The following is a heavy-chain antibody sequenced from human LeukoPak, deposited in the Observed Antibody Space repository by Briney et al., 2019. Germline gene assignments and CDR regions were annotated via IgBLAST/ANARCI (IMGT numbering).Heavy chain of an antibody. CDR2: IIPILGIA. J-gene: IGHJ6*02. CDR1: XGTFSSXA. CDR3: AGQQLEYYYYYGMDV. Sequence: VNVSCKASXGTFSSXASSWVRQAPGQGLEWMGRIIPILGIANYAQKFQGRVTITADKSTSTAYMELSSLRSEDTAVYYCAGQQLEYYYYYGMDVWGQGTTVTVSS. D-gene: IGHD6-13*01. V-gene: IGHV1-69*10.